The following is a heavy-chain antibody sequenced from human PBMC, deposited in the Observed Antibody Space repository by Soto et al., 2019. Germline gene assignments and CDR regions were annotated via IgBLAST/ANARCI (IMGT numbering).Heavy chain of an antibody. Sequence: QVQLQESVPGLVKPSQTLSLTCTVSGGSISSGGYYWSWIRQHPWKGLDWIGYIYYSGSTYYNPSLKSRVIISVDTSMNQFSLKLSSVTAADTAVYYCARDRRSSTLTADRATPYYGIDVWGHGTTVTVSS. CDR2: IYYSGST. CDR3: ARDRRSSTLTADRATPYYGIDV. J-gene: IGHJ6*02. V-gene: IGHV4-31*03. D-gene: IGHD2-2*01. CDR1: GGSISSGGYY.